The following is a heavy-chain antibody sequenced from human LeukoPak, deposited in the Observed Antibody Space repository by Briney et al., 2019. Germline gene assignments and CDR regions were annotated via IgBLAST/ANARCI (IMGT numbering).Heavy chain of an antibody. D-gene: IGHD5-24*01. CDR3: ARHRDGYTETGAFDI. Sequence: GESLKISCKGSGYSFTSYWIGWVRQMPGKGLEWMGIIYPGDSDTRYSPSFQGQVTISADKSISTAYLQWSSLKASDTAMYYCARHRDGYTETGAFDIWGQGTMVTVSS. V-gene: IGHV5-51*01. J-gene: IGHJ3*02. CDR2: IYPGDSDT. CDR1: GYSFTSYW.